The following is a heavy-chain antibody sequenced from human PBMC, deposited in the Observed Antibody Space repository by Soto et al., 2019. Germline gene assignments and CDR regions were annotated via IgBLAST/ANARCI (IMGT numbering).Heavy chain of an antibody. Sequence: QITLKESGPTLVKPTQTLTLTCIFSGLSLSTSGVGVAWIRQPPGKALEWLALFYWDDDKRYSPSLKSRLTITKDTSKNQVVLTMTKMDPVDTATYYCAHGTEKFDPWGQGTLVTVSS. CDR2: FYWDDDK. CDR3: AHGTEKFDP. J-gene: IGHJ5*02. V-gene: IGHV2-5*02. CDR1: GLSLSTSGVG.